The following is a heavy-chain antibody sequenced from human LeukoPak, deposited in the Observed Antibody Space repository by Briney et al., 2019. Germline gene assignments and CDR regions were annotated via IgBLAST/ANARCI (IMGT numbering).Heavy chain of an antibody. D-gene: IGHD2-2*01. J-gene: IGHJ6*02. CDR1: GFTFSTYE. V-gene: IGHV3-48*03. Sequence: GGSLRLSCAASGFTFSTYEMNWVRQAPGKGLEWLSYISRSDSAKYYADPVKGRFTISRDNAKNSLYLQMSNLRAEDTAVYYCARCTSSYYYYGMDVWGQGTTVTVSS. CDR2: ISRSDSAK. CDR3: ARCTSSYYYYGMDV.